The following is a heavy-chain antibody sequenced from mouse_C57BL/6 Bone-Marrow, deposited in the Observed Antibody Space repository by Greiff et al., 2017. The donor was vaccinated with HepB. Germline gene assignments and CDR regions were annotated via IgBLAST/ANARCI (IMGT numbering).Heavy chain of an antibody. V-gene: IGHV1-81*01. J-gene: IGHJ4*01. CDR2: IYPRSGNT. Sequence: QVQLQQSGAELARPGASVKLSCKASGYTFTSYGISWVKQRTGQGLEWIGEIYPRSGNTYYNEKFKGKATLTADKSSSTAYMELRSLTSEDSAVYFCARSGVDSSDPYYAMDYWGQGTSVTVSS. CDR3: ARSGVDSSDPYYAMDY. D-gene: IGHD3-2*02. CDR1: GYTFTSYG.